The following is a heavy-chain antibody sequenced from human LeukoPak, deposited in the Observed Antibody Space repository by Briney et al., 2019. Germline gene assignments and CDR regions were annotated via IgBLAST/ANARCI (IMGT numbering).Heavy chain of an antibody. J-gene: IGHJ4*02. CDR1: GYTFTGYY. CDR3: ATIGGYCSSTSCVDY. D-gene: IGHD2-2*01. CDR2: INPNSGGT. Sequence: ASVKVSCKASGYTFTGYYMHWVRQAPGQGLEWMGWINPNSGGTNYAQKFQGRVTMTRDTSISTAYMELSRLRSDDTAVYYCATIGGYCSSTSCVDYWGQRTLVTVSS. V-gene: IGHV1-2*02.